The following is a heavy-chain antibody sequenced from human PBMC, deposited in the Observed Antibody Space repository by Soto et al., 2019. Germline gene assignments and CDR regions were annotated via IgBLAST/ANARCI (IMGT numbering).Heavy chain of an antibody. CDR2: INHTGGT. CDR1: GDSIVDNY. V-gene: IGHV4-34*01. CDR3: ATRITVFGLLIPPFDP. D-gene: IGHD3-3*01. J-gene: IGHJ5*02. Sequence: SETLYLTCTVSGDSIVDNYWNWIRQPPGKGLEWIGEINHTGGTHYNPSLKSRVTMSVDTSKNQFSLRLSSVTAADTAIYYCATRITVFGLLIPPFDPWGQGTQVTVSS.